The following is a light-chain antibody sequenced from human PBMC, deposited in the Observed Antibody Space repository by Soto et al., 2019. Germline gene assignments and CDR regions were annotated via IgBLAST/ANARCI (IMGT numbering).Light chain of an antibody. Sequence: DIQMTQSPSSLSASVGDRVIITCRASQTISSYLNWYQQKSGRAPKPLIFSTSRLQKGVPSRFVGSGSGTEFTLTITSLQPDDFATYYCHQSYSTPRTFGQGTKVDIK. CDR2: STS. V-gene: IGKV1-39*01. CDR3: HQSYSTPRT. J-gene: IGKJ1*01. CDR1: QTISSY.